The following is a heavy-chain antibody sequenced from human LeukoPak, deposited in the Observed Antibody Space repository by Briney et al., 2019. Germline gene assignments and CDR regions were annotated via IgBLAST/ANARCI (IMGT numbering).Heavy chain of an antibody. D-gene: IGHD2-2*01. J-gene: IGHJ6*02. Sequence: GGSLRLSCAASGFTFSSYAMSWVRQAPGKGLEWVSAISGSGDSTYYADSVKGRFTTSRDNSKNTLYLQMNSLRAEDTAVYYCARKGKLGYCSSTSCYYYYGMDVWGQGTTVTVSS. CDR2: ISGSGDST. CDR3: ARKGKLGYCSSTSCYYYYGMDV. CDR1: GFTFSSYA. V-gene: IGHV3-23*01.